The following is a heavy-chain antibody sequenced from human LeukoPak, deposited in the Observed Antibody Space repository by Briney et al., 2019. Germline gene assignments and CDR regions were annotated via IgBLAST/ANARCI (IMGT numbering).Heavy chain of an antibody. J-gene: IGHJ5*02. CDR2: IKSTGGTT. Sequence: ASVKVSCKASGYTLTSNHMHWVRQAPGQGLEWIGIIKSTGGTTTYAQKFQGRVTMTRDSSTRTVYMELSSLTSDDTAVYYCARVGFYYYGSWSYPPGNWFDPWAQGTLVTVHS. CDR1: GYTLTSNH. D-gene: IGHD3-10*01. V-gene: IGHV1-46*01. CDR3: ARVGFYYYGSWSYPPGNWFDP.